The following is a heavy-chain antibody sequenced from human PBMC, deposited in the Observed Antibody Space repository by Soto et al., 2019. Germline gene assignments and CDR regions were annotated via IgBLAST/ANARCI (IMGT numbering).Heavy chain of an antibody. J-gene: IGHJ4*02. CDR1: GFTFNGAW. V-gene: IGHV3-15*07. CDR3: SADLPDWGAYAFDY. D-gene: IGHD3-16*01. Sequence: EVQLVESGGGLVEPGGSLRLSCAASGFTFNGAWMNWVRQGPGKGLAWVGRVKSKVDGETIDYAAPVKGRFTISRDDSRNMVYLQMNSLSTEDTAMYYCSADLPDWGAYAFDYWGQGALVTVSS. CDR2: VKSKVDGETI.